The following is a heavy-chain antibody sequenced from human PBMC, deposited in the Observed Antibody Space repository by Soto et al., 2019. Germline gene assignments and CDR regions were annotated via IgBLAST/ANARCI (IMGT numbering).Heavy chain of an antibody. D-gene: IGHD2-21*01. CDR2: FDPEDGET. CDR3: ATNSPIKDYYYMDV. CDR1: GYTLTELS. V-gene: IGHV1-24*01. Sequence: ASVKVSCKVSGYTLTELSMHWVRQAPGKGLEWMGGFDPEDGETIYAQKFQGRVTMTEDTSTDTAYMELSSLRSEDTAVYYCATNSPIKDYYYMDVWGKGTTVTVSS. J-gene: IGHJ6*03.